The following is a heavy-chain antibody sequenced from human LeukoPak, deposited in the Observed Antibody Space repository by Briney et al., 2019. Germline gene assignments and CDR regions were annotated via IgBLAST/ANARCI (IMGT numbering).Heavy chain of an antibody. D-gene: IGHD5-18*01. CDR2: IIPILGIA. Sequence: SVKVSCKASGGTFSSYVISWVRQAPGQGLEWMGRIIPILGIANYAQKFQGRVTITADKSTSTAYMELSSLRSEDTAVYYCARVDTAMVTTAFDYWGQGTLVTVSS. V-gene: IGHV1-69*04. CDR1: GGTFSSYV. J-gene: IGHJ4*02. CDR3: ARVDTAMVTTAFDY.